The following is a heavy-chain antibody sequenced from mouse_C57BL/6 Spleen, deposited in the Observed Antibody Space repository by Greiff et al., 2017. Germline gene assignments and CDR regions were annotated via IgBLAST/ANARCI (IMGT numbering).Heavy chain of an antibody. CDR1: GYTFTSYT. Sequence: QVQLKQSGAELARPGASVKMSCKASGYTFTSYTMHWVKQRPGQGLEWIGYINPSSGYTKYNQKFKDKATLTADKSSSTAYMQLSSLTSEDSAVYDCARKNLTGEAFDYWGQGTTLTVSS. V-gene: IGHV1-4*01. J-gene: IGHJ2*01. CDR3: ARKNLTGEAFDY. D-gene: IGHD4-1*01. CDR2: INPSSGYT.